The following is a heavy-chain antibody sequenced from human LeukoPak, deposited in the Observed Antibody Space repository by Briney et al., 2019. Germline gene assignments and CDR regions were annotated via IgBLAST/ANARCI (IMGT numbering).Heavy chain of an antibody. CDR2: VSWGSGNI. D-gene: IGHD6-19*01. CDR1: GFTFDDYA. Sequence: GGSLRLSCAASGFTFDDYAMHWVRQAPGKGLEWVSGVSWGSGNIGYADSVKGRFTISRDNAKNSLYLQMNSLRAEDTALYYCAKGPVWRYSSAWYYFDCWGQGTLVTVSS. J-gene: IGHJ4*02. V-gene: IGHV3-9*01. CDR3: AKGPVWRYSSAWYYFDC.